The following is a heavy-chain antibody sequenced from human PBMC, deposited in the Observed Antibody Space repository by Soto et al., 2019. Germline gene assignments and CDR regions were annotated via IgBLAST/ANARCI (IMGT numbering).Heavy chain of an antibody. CDR1: GFTFSSYS. J-gene: IGHJ4*02. CDR2: ISSSSYI. D-gene: IGHD2-15*01. CDR3: ARDRAALYCSGGSCYSVDFDY. V-gene: IGHV3-21*01. Sequence: GGSLRLSCAASGFTFSSYSMNWVRQAPGKGLEWVSSISSSSYIYYADSVKGRFTISRDNAKNSLYLQMNSLRAEDTAVYYCARDRAALYCSGGSCYSVDFDYWGQGTLVTVSS.